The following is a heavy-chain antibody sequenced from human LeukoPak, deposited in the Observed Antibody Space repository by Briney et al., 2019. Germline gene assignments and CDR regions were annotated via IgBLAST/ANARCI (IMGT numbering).Heavy chain of an antibody. CDR2: MNPNSGNT. Sequence: ASVKVSCKASGYTFTSYDVNWVRQATGQGLEWMGWMNPNSGNTGYAQKFQGRVTMTRNTSISTAYMELSSLRSEDTAVYYCATTKRGYYYYGMDVWGQGTTVTVSS. CDR3: ATTKRGYYYYGMDV. J-gene: IGHJ6*02. D-gene: IGHD3-10*01. V-gene: IGHV1-8*01. CDR1: GYTFTSYD.